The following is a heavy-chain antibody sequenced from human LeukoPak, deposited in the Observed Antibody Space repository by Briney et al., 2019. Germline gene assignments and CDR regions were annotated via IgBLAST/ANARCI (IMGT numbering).Heavy chain of an antibody. CDR3: ARGLYGSGSYTRIPQHYYFDY. CDR1: GGTFSSYA. V-gene: IGHV1-69*05. J-gene: IGHJ4*02. Sequence: AASVKVSCKASGGTFSSYAISWVRQAPRQGLEWMGRIIPIFGTANYAQKFQGRVTITTDESTSTAYMELNSLRAEDTAVYYCARGLYGSGSYTRIPQHYYFDYWGQGTLVTVSS. D-gene: IGHD3-10*01. CDR2: IIPIFGTA.